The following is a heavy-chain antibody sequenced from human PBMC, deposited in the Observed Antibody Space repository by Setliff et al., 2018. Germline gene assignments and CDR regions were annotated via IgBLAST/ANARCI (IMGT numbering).Heavy chain of an antibody. V-gene: IGHV3-30*02. J-gene: IGHJ4*02. D-gene: IGHD2-2*01. CDR1: GFTFSSYG. Sequence: LRLSCAASGFTFSSYGMHWVRQAPGKGLEWVAFIRYDGSNKYYADSVKGRFTISRDNSKTTLYLQMNSLRAEDTAVYYCAKSVGGLTSSSVGYWGQGTLVTVSS. CDR3: AKSVGGLTSSSVGY. CDR2: IRYDGSNK.